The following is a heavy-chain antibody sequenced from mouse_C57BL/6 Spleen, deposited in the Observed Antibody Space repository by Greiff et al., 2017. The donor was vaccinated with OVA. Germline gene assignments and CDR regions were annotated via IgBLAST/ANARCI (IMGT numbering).Heavy chain of an antibody. CDR2: ISYDGSN. V-gene: IGHV3-6*01. Sequence: DVKLVESGPGLVKPSQSLSLTCSVTGYSITSGYYWNWIRQFPGNKLEWMGYISYDGSNNYNPSLKNRISITRDTSKNQFFLKLNSVTTEDTATYYCARGAIITTVVEGGYFDVWGTGTTVTVSS. D-gene: IGHD1-1*01. J-gene: IGHJ1*03. CDR1: GYSITSGYY. CDR3: ARGAIITTVVEGGYFDV.